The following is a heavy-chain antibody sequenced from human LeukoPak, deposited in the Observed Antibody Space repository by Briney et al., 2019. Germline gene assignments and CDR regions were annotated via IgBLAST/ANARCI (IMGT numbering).Heavy chain of an antibody. Sequence: GGSLRLSCAASGFSFSSYGMFWVRQAPGKGPEWVAVIANDGRDKKQADSVKGRFIISRDNSKNTLYLQMNSLRAEDTAVYFCAKDRNIGPATYYFDYWGQGALVTVSS. CDR2: IANDGRDK. V-gene: IGHV3-30*18. J-gene: IGHJ4*02. D-gene: IGHD2-2*01. CDR1: GFSFSSYG. CDR3: AKDRNIGPATYYFDY.